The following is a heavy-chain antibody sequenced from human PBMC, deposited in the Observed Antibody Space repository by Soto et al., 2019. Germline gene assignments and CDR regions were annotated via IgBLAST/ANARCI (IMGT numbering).Heavy chain of an antibody. J-gene: IGHJ4*02. CDR1: GGSVSPYY. D-gene: IGHD6-19*01. CDR3: ARGRHWLDY. Sequence: QVQLQESGPGLVKPSETVSLTCTVSGGSVSPYYWTWVRRPPGKGLEWIAYIYYDGTTNYNPSGKSRVSISLDTSKNQFSLRLASVTAADTAVYYCARGRHWLDYWGQGTLLTVSS. CDR2: IYYDGTT. V-gene: IGHV4-59*02.